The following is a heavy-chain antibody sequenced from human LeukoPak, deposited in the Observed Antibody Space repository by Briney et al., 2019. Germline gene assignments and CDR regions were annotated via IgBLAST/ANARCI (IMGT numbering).Heavy chain of an antibody. J-gene: IGHJ4*02. CDR3: ASAGYSSSWGSFGY. CDR1: RFTFSSYW. V-gene: IGHV3-74*01. CDR2: INSDGSST. D-gene: IGHD6-13*01. Sequence: GGSLRLSCAASRFTFSSYWMHWVRQAPGKGLVWVSRINSDGSSTSYADSVKGRFTISRDNAKNTLYLQMNSLRAEDTAVYYCASAGYSSSWGSFGYWGQGTLVTVSS.